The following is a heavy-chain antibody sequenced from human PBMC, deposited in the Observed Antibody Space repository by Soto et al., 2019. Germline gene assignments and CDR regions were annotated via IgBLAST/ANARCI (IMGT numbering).Heavy chain of an antibody. Sequence: QVQLMQSGAEVKKPGASVKVSCKASGDTFTDYYIHWVRQAPGQGLEWMGTVNPSGGHTTYAQHFLGRVTVTRDPSTSTHYGELTSLTSDDTAIYYCARGGHVVVVTAALDYWGQGTLVTVSS. CDR2: VNPSGGHT. CDR3: ARGGHVVVVTAALDY. V-gene: IGHV1-46*01. CDR1: GDTFTDYY. J-gene: IGHJ4*02. D-gene: IGHD2-21*02.